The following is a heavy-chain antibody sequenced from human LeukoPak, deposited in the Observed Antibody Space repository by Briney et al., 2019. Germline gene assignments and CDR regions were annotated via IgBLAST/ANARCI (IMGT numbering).Heavy chain of an antibody. D-gene: IGHD3-10*01. Sequence: GGFLRLSCAASGFTFSSYAMHWVRQAPGKGLEWVSIISSGGSYEYYADSVKGRFTISRDNSKNTLYLQLNSLRAEDTAVYYCARDSTYYYASGSSGPHYFDNWGQGTLVTVSS. CDR2: ISSGGSYE. CDR1: GFTFSSYA. CDR3: ARDSTYYYASGSSGPHYFDN. J-gene: IGHJ4*02. V-gene: IGHV3-30*01.